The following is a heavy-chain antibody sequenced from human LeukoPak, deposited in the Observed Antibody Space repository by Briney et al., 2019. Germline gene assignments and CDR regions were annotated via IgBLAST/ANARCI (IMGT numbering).Heavy chain of an antibody. V-gene: IGHV3-9*03. CDR1: GFTFDDYA. Sequence: PGGSLRLSCAASGFTFDDYAMHWVRQAPGKGLEWVSGISWNSGSIGYADSVKGRFTISRDNAKNSLYLQMNSLRAEDMALYYCAKGASRDGTWAYYFDYWGQGTLVTVSS. CDR3: AKGASRDGTWAYYFDY. J-gene: IGHJ4*02. CDR2: ISWNSGSI. D-gene: IGHD1-1*01.